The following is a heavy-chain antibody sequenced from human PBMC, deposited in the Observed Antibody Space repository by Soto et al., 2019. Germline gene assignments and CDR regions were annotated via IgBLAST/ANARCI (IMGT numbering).Heavy chain of an antibody. D-gene: IGHD3-10*01. J-gene: IGHJ4*02. Sequence: QVHLVQSGAEVKKPGASVKVSCKASGYTFTSYGITWVRQAPGQGLEWMGWISAHNGNTDYAQKLQGRVIVTRDTSTSTAYMELRSLRSDDPAVYYCARGRYGEYWGQGARVTVSS. CDR1: GYTFTSYG. CDR2: ISAHNGNT. CDR3: ARGRYGEY. V-gene: IGHV1-18*01.